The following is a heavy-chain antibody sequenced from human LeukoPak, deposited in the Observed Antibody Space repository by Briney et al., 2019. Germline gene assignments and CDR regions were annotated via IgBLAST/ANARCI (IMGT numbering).Heavy chain of an antibody. CDR2: ISRDGYST. D-gene: IGHD5-18*01. J-gene: IGHJ4*02. CDR3: AKGSVDTAMATDY. Sequence: QPGGSLRLSCAASRFTFDDYAMHWVRQAPGKGLEWVSLISRDGYSTYYADSVKGRFTISRDNSKNSLYLQMNSLRTEETALYYCAKGSVDTAMATDYWGQGTLVTVSS. V-gene: IGHV3-43*02. CDR1: RFTFDDYA.